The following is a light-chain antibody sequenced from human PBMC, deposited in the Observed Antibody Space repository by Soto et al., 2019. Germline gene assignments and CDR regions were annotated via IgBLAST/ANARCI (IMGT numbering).Light chain of an antibody. CDR3: HQYNSYPFT. CDR2: KAS. V-gene: IGKV1-5*03. Sequence: DIQMTQSPSTLTASVGDTVTITCRASQTISIWLAWYQKKPGKAPKLLIYKASSLERGVPSRFSGSGSGTEFTLTISSLQPDDFATYYCHQYNSYPFTFGPGTKVDIK. J-gene: IGKJ3*01. CDR1: QTISIW.